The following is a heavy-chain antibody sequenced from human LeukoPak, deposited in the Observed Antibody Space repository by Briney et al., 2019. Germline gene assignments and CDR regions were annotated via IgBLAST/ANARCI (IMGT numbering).Heavy chain of an antibody. J-gene: IGHJ4*02. V-gene: IGHV3-30-3*01. Sequence: GGSLRLSCAASGFTFSSYAMHWVRQAPGKGLEWVAVISYDGSNKYYADSVKGRFTISRDNSKNTLYLQMNSLRAEDTAVYYCAIDPNWGTHSWGQGVLVTVSS. D-gene: IGHD7-27*01. CDR2: ISYDGSNK. CDR3: AIDPNWGTHS. CDR1: GFTFSSYA.